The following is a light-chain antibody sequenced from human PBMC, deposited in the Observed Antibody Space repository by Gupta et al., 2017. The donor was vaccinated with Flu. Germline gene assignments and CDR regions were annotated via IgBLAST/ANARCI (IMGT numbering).Light chain of an antibody. V-gene: IGKV3-11*01. J-gene: IGKJ4*01. CDR2: DAS. CDR3: QQRSNWPGLT. Sequence: ATLSLSPGERATLSCRASQSVRSYLAWYQQKPGQAPRLLIYDASNRDTGIPARFSGSGSGKDFTLTISSREPEDFAVYYCQQRSNWPGLTFGGGTKVEIK. CDR1: QSVRSY.